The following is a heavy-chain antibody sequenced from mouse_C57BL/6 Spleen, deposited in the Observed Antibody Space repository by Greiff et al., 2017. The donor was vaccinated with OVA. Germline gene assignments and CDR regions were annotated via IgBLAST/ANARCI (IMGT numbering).Heavy chain of an antibody. CDR1: GFTFSDYY. CDR3: AREYYGSSYAWYFDY. V-gene: IGHV5-16*01. D-gene: IGHD1-1*01. Sequence: EVQLVESEGGLVQPGSSMKLSCTASGFTFSDYYMAWVRQVPEKGLEWVANINYDGSSTYYLDSLKSRFIISRDNAKNILYLQMSSLKSEDTATYYCAREYYGSSYAWYFDYWGQGTTLTVSS. J-gene: IGHJ2*01. CDR2: INYDGSST.